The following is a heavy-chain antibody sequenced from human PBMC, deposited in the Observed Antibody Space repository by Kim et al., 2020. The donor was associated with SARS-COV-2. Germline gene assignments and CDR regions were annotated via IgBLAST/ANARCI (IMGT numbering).Heavy chain of an antibody. Sequence: YTSGRTTYNPSLQSRVTMSVDMSKNQFSRKLSSVTAADTAVYYCASALGHWGQGTLVTVSS. J-gene: IGHJ4*02. V-gene: IGHV4-4*07. D-gene: IGHD3-16*02. CDR2: YTSGRT. CDR3: ASALGH.